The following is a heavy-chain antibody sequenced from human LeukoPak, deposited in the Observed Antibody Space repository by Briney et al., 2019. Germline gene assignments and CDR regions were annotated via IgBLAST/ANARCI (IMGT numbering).Heavy chain of an antibody. V-gene: IGHV5-51*01. D-gene: IGHD2-15*01. J-gene: IGHJ5*02. CDR2: IYPGDSDT. Sequence: GESLKISCKGSGYSFSSYWIGWVRQMPGKGPEWMGIIYPGDSDTRYSPSFQGQVTISVDKSISTAYLQWRSLKASDTAMYYCARNSVAATLNWFDPWGQGTLVTVSS. CDR1: GYSFSSYW. CDR3: ARNSVAATLNWFDP.